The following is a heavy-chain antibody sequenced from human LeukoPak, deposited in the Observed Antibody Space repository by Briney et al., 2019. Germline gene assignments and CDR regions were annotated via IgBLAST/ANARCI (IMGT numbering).Heavy chain of an antibody. J-gene: IGHJ4*02. D-gene: IGHD2-15*01. Sequence: GGSLRLSCAASGFTVSTNYMSWVRQAPGKGLEWVSDIYSGGSTYYADCVRGRFTISRDNPKNTMYVQMNSLRAEDTAVYYCARDGFWSGVSCYQIWGQGTLVTVSS. V-gene: IGHV3-53*01. CDR1: GFTVSTNY. CDR2: IYSGGST. CDR3: ARDGFWSGVSCYQI.